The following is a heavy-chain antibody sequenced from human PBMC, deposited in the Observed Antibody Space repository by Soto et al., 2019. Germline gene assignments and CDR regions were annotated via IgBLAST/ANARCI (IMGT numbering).Heavy chain of an antibody. CDR2: IIPIFDSA. V-gene: IGHV1-69*12. D-gene: IGHD6-19*01. CDR3: ARDDGSGWFFEAA. Sequence: QVQLVQSGAEVMKPGSSVKVSGKASGGSISSFAISWVRQAPGQGLDWMGGIIPIFDSANYAQKFQGRVTITADASTSTVYMELSSLRSEDTAVYYCARDDGSGWFFEAAWVQGTLVTVSS. J-gene: IGHJ5*02. CDR1: GGSISSFA.